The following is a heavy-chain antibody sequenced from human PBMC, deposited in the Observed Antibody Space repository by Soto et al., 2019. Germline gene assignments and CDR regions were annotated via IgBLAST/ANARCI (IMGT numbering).Heavy chain of an antibody. D-gene: IGHD1-26*01. J-gene: IGHJ4*02. CDR3: ARWRVGAKSFYFDY. Sequence: GASVKVSCKASGGTFSSYAISWVRQAPGQGLEWMGGIIPIFGTANYAQKFQGRVTITADESTSTAYMELSSLRSEDTAVYYCARWRVGAKSFYFDYWGQGTLVTSPQ. V-gene: IGHV1-69*13. CDR2: IIPIFGTA. CDR1: GGTFSSYA.